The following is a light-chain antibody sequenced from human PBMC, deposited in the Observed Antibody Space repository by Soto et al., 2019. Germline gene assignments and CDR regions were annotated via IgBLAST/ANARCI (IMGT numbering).Light chain of an antibody. J-gene: IGLJ1*01. V-gene: IGLV2-14*01. CDR3: ATWDDSLNGFYV. CDR2: EVS. Sequence: QSVLAQPASVSGSPGQSITISCTGTSSDVGGYNYVSWYQQHPGKAPKLMIYEVSNRPSGVSNRFSGSKSGNTASLTISGLQAEDEADYFCATWDDSLNGFYVVGTGTKVTVL. CDR1: SSDVGGYNY.